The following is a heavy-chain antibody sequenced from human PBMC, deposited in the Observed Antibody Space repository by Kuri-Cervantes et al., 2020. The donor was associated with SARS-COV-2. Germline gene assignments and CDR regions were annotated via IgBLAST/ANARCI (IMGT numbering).Heavy chain of an antibody. D-gene: IGHD1-26*01. CDR2: ISYDGSKK. CDR1: GFTFNNYD. V-gene: IGHV3-30-3*01. CDR3: ATTLVGARNY. J-gene: IGHJ4*02. Sequence: GESLKISCAASGFTFNNYDMYWVRQAPGKGLEWVAVISYDGSKKYYADSVKGRFTISRDNSKSTLYLPMYNLRAEDTAVYYCATTLVGARNYWGQGTLVTVSS.